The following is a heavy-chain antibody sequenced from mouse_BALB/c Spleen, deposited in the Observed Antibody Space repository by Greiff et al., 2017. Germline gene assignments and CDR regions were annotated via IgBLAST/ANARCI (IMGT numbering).Heavy chain of an antibody. J-gene: IGHJ4*01. D-gene: IGHD2-4*01. Sequence: EVMLVESGGGLVQPGGSRKLSCAASGFTFSDYGMAWVRQAPGKGPEWVAFISNLAYSIYYADTVTGRFTISRENAKNTLYLEMSSLRSEDTAMYYCAREGDYEDYAMDYWGQGTSVTVSS. CDR2: ISNLAYSI. CDR1: GFTFSDYG. V-gene: IGHV5-15*02. CDR3: AREGDYEDYAMDY.